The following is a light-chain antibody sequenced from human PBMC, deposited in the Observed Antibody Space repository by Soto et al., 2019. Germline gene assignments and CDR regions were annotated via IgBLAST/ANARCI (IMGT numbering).Light chain of an antibody. CDR1: SSDVGAYNY. Sequence: QSVLTQPPSASGSPGQSVTISCTGASSDVGAYNYVSWYQQHPGKAPKLMIYEASKRPSGVPDRFSGSKSGNTASLTVSGLQAEDETDYYCSSYAGSNTHVFGTGTKVTVL. V-gene: IGLV2-8*01. CDR3: SSYAGSNTHV. CDR2: EAS. J-gene: IGLJ1*01.